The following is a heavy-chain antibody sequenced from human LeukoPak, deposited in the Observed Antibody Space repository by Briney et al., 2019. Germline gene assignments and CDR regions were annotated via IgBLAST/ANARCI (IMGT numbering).Heavy chain of an antibody. D-gene: IGHD6-13*01. Sequence: SETLSLTCTVSGGSISSSSYYWGWIRQPPGKGLEWIGSIYYSGSTYYNPSLKSRVTISVDTSKNQFSLKLSSVTAADTAVYYCARSSSWYQSHYVDYWGQGTLVTVPS. CDR2: IYYSGST. CDR3: ARSSSWYQSHYVDY. CDR1: GGSISSSSYY. V-gene: IGHV4-39*01. J-gene: IGHJ4*02.